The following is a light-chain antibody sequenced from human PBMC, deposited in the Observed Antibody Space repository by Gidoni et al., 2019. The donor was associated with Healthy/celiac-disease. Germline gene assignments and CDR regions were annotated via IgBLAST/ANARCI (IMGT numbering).Light chain of an antibody. CDR2: DAS. CDR1: QSVSSY. J-gene: IGKJ5*01. CDR3: QQRSNWPIT. V-gene: IGKV3-11*01. Sequence: EIVLTQSPATLSLSPGERATLSCRASQSVSSYLAWYQQKPGQAPRLLIYDASNRATGLPAGFSGSGSGTDFTLTISSLEPEDFAVYYCQQRSNWPITFGQGTRLEIK.